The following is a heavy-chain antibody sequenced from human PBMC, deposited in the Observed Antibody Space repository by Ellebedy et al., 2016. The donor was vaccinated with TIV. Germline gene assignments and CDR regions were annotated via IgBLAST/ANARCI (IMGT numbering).Heavy chain of an antibody. CDR1: GFTFSSYW. J-gene: IGHJ4*02. Sequence: GGSLRLSXAASGFTFSSYWMSRVRQAPGKGLEWVANIKQDGSEKYYVDSVKGRFTISRDNAKNSLYLQMNSLRAEDTAVYYCAREGGSGSYLDYWGQGTLVTVSS. D-gene: IGHD1-26*01. CDR3: AREGGSGSYLDY. CDR2: IKQDGSEK. V-gene: IGHV3-7*01.